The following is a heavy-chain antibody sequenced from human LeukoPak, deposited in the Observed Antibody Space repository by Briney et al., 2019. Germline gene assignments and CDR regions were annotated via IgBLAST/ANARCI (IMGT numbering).Heavy chain of an antibody. CDR3: ARLPTGYPNWLDP. CDR2: INYGGSGST. D-gene: IGHD3-9*01. J-gene: IGHJ5*02. CDR1: GGSISSGSYY. Sequence: SETLSLTCTVSGGSISSGSYYWGWIRQPPGKGLEWIGNINYGGSGSTYYNPSLKSRVTISVDTSRSQFSLKLNSVTAADTAVYYCARLPTGYPNWLDPWGQGTLVTVSS. V-gene: IGHV4-39*01.